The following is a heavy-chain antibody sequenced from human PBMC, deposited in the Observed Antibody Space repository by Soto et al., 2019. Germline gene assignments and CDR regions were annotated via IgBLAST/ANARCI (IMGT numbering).Heavy chain of an antibody. CDR2: ISPNNGKT. Sequence: ASVKVSCKASGGTFSSYTISWVRQAPGQGLEWMGWISPNNGKTNYAQKLQGRVTMTTDTSTSTAYMELRSLRSDDTAVYYCARVIAVAGHDAFDIWGQGTMVTVSS. CDR1: GGTFSSYT. J-gene: IGHJ3*02. V-gene: IGHV1-18*01. D-gene: IGHD6-19*01. CDR3: ARVIAVAGHDAFDI.